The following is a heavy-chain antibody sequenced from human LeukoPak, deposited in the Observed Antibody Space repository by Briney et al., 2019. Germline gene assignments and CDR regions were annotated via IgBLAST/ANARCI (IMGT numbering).Heavy chain of an antibody. CDR3: ARGGPHYLARLDPFDF. V-gene: IGHV4-59*12. Sequence: ASETLSLTCTVSGDSISKYYWSWIRQPPGEGLEWIGYISNGGTTKYNPSLKSRVTISVDTSNNQLSLRLSSVTAADTAVYYCARGGPHYLARLDPFDFWGQGTLVTVSS. J-gene: IGHJ4*02. CDR2: ISNGGTT. CDR1: GDSISKYY. D-gene: IGHD6-25*01.